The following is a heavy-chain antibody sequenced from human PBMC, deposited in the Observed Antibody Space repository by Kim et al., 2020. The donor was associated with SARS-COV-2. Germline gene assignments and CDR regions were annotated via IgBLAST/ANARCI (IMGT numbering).Heavy chain of an antibody. CDR2: ISGSGGST. J-gene: IGHJ3*02. D-gene: IGHD3-9*01. CDR1: GFTFSSYA. CDR3: AKDSRYFDWLLIQLWAFDI. V-gene: IGHV3-23*01. Sequence: GGSLRLSCAASGFTFSSYAMSWVRQAPGKGLEWVSAISGSGGSTYYADSVKGRFTISRDNSKNTLYLQMNSLRAEDTAVYYCAKDSRYFDWLLIQLWAFDIWGQGTMVTVSS.